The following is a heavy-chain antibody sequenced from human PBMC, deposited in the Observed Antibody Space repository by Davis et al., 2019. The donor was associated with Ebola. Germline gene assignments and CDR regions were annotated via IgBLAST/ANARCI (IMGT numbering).Heavy chain of an antibody. V-gene: IGHV4-39*01. CDR2: IYYSGST. CDR3: ARGRYSYGYFDY. CDR1: GGSMSSSSYY. D-gene: IGHD5-18*01. Sequence: SETLSLTCTVSGGSMSSSSYYWGWIRQPPGKGLEWIGSIYYSGSTYYNPSLKSRVTISVDTSKNQFSLRLSSVTAADAAVYYCARGRYSYGYFDYWGQGTLVTVSP. J-gene: IGHJ4*02.